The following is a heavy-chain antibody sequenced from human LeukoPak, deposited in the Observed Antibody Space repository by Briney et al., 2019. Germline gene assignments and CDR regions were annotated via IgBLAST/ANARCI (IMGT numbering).Heavy chain of an antibody. D-gene: IGHD3-22*01. CDR2: IYAGDSTT. V-gene: IGHV5-51*01. J-gene: IGHJ5*02. CDR1: GYSFTSYW. CDR3: ARHGHYYDSSVPNWLDP. Sequence: GESLKISCKGSGYSFTSYWIGWVRQMPGKGLECMGIIYAGDSTTKYSPSFQGQVTISVDKSISTAYLQWSSLKASDTAIYYCARHGHYYDSSVPNWLDPWGQGTLVTVSS.